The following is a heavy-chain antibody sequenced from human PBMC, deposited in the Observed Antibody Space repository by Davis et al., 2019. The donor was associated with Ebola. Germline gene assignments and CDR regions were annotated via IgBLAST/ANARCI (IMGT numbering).Heavy chain of an antibody. V-gene: IGHV3-73*01. CDR3: TSDFWSGTYYYYYGMDV. D-gene: IGHD3-3*01. Sequence: GSLRLSCAASGFTFSGSAMHWVRQASGKGPEWVGRIRSKANSYATAYAASVKGRFTISRDDSKNTAYLQMNSLKTEDTAVYYCTSDFWSGTYYYYYGMDVWSQGTTVTVSS. J-gene: IGHJ6*02. CDR1: GFTFSGSA. CDR2: IRSKANSYAT.